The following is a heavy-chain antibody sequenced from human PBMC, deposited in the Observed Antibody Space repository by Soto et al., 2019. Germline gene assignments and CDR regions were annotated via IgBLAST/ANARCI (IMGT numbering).Heavy chain of an antibody. CDR2: ISYDGSNK. CDR3: ARERDVLLVPAAPYFES. V-gene: IGHV3-30-3*01. J-gene: IGHJ4*02. D-gene: IGHD2-2*01. CDR1: GFTFSTYA. Sequence: QVQLVESGGGVVQPGRSLRISCAASGFTFSTYAMHWVRQAPGKGLEWVAVISYDGSNKYYADSVKGRFTISRDNSKNTLYLQMNSLRAEDTAVYYCARERDVLLVPAAPYFESWGQGTLVTVSS.